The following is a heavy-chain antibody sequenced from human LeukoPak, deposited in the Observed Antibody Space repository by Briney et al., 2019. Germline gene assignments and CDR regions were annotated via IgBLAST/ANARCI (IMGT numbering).Heavy chain of an antibody. Sequence: PGGSLRLSCIASGFTFSNYWMSWVRQAPGKGPEWVANIKQDEGERYYVDSVKGRFTISRDNAKSSLYLEMNSLRAEDTAVYYCARDKIEGPTKLDSWGQGTLVTVSS. V-gene: IGHV3-7*01. D-gene: IGHD2-2*01. CDR2: IKQDEGER. J-gene: IGHJ5*02. CDR3: ARDKIEGPTKLDS. CDR1: GFTFSNYW.